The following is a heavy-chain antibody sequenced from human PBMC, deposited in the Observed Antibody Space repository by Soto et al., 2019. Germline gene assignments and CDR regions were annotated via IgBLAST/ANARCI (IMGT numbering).Heavy chain of an antibody. CDR3: ARDLRGSNGLDV. V-gene: IGHV4-61*01. CDR2: TYYSGST. J-gene: IGHJ6*02. CDR1: GDSVSSGSYY. Sequence: PSETLSLTCTVSGDSVSSGSYYWTWIRQPPGKRLEWIGYTYYSGSTNYNPSLKSRVIILVDTSKNQFSLRLRSVTAADTAVYYCARDLRGSNGLDVWGQGTTVTVSS.